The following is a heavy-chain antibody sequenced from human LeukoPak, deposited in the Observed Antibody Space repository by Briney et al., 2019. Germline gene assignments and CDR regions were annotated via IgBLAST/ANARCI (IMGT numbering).Heavy chain of an antibody. V-gene: IGHV4-38-2*02. J-gene: IGHJ5*02. CDR2: IYHSGST. CDR3: ARRGITMVRGVICNWFDP. D-gene: IGHD3-10*01. CDR1: GYSISSGYY. Sequence: PSETLSLTCTVSGYSISSGYYWGWIRQPPGKGLEWIGSIYHSGSTYYNPSLKSRVTISVDTSKNQFSLKLSSVTAADTAVYYCARRGITMVRGVICNWFDPWGQGTLVTVSS.